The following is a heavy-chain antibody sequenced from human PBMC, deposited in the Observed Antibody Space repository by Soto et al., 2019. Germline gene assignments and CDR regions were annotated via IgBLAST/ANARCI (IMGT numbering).Heavy chain of an antibody. Sequence: QVQLVQSGAEVKKPGSSVKVSCKASGGTFSSYAISWVRQAPGQGLEWMGGIIPIFGPANYAQKFQGRVTITADEYTSTAYMELSSLRSEDTAVYYCARDPRYCSGGSCYVYWGQGTLVTVSS. CDR2: IIPIFGPA. V-gene: IGHV1-69*01. CDR3: ARDPRYCSGGSCYVY. CDR1: GGTFSSYA. J-gene: IGHJ4*02. D-gene: IGHD2-15*01.